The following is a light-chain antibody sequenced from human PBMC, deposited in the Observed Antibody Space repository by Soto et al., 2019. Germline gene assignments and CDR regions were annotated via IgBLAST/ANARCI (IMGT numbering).Light chain of an antibody. V-gene: IGLV2-14*01. CDR3: SSYTSSSTPYV. J-gene: IGLJ1*01. Sequence: QSALTQPASVSGSRGQSITISCTGTSSDVGGYNYVSRYQQHPGKAPKLMIYEVSNRPSGVSNRFSGSKSGNTASLTISGLQAEDEADYCCSSYTSSSTPYVFGTGTKVTVL. CDR1: SSDVGGYNY. CDR2: EVS.